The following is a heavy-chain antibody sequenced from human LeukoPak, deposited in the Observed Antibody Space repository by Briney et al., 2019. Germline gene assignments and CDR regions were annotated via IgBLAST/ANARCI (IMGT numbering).Heavy chain of an antibody. D-gene: IGHD5-18*01. Sequence: PSETLSLTYAVYGESFSGYYWSWIRQPPGKGLEWIGEINHSGSTNYNPSLKSRVTISVDTSKNQFSLKLSSVTAADTAVYYCAKETTPDVDTDVDNPAAAFFEIWGQGTIVTVSS. V-gene: IGHV4-34*01. J-gene: IGHJ3*02. CDR2: INHSGST. CDR1: GESFSGYY. CDR3: AKETTPDVDTDVDNPAAAFFEI.